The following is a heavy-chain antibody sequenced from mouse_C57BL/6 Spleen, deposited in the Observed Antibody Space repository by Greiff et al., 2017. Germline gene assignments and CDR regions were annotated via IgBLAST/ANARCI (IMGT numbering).Heavy chain of an antibody. CDR1: GYTFTGYW. J-gene: IGHJ3*01. CDR3: AQTAQATKRFAY. V-gene: IGHV1-9*01. D-gene: IGHD3-2*02. Sequence: VQLVESGAELMKPGASVKLSCKATGYTFTGYWIEWVKQRPGHGLEWIGEILPGSGSTNYNEKFKGKATFTADTSSNTAYMQLSSLTTEDSAIYYCAQTAQATKRFAYWGQGTLVTVSA. CDR2: ILPGSGST.